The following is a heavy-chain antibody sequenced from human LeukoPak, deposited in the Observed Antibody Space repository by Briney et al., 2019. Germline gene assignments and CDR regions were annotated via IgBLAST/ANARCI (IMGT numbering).Heavy chain of an antibody. CDR1: GFTFTGHS. J-gene: IGHJ4*02. CDR2: VAHDEKTI. CDR3: ARHLPFDC. V-gene: IGHV3-30*14. Sequence: GGSLRLSCVASGFTFTGHSMHWVRQAPGKGLEWVAVVAHDEKTIFYADSLKGRFTISRDNSKNTLYLQMNSLTAEDTAVYYCARHLPFDCWGQGTLVTVSS.